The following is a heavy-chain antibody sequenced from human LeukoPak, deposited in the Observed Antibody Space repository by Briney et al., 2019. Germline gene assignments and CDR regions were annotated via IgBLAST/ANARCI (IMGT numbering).Heavy chain of an antibody. CDR2: IYYSGST. V-gene: IGHV4-31*03. Sequence: SETLSVTCTVSGGSISSGGYYWSWIRQHPGKGLEWIGYIYYSGSTYYNPSLKSRVTISVDTSKNQFSLKLSSVTAADTAVYYCARDRDYYDSSGYTQWGQGTLVTVSS. CDR1: GGSISSGGYY. CDR3: ARDRDYYDSSGYTQ. J-gene: IGHJ4*02. D-gene: IGHD3-22*01.